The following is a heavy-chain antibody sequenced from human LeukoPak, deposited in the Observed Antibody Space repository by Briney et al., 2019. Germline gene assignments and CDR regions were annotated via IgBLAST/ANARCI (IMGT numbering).Heavy chain of an antibody. CDR3: ARVDSSSSSANLDY. CDR2: IYTSGST. D-gene: IGHD6-6*01. V-gene: IGHV4-4*07. CDR1: GGSISSYY. Sequence: SETLSLTCTVSGGSISSYYWSWVRQPAGKGLEWIGRIYTSGSTNYNPSLKSRVTMSVDTSKNQFSLKLSSVTAADTAVYYCARVDSSSSSANLDYWGQGTLVTVSS. J-gene: IGHJ4*02.